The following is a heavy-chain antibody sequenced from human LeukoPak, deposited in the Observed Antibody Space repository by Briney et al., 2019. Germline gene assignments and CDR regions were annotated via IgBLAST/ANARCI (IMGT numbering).Heavy chain of an antibody. CDR3: ARSLTTLTCEGY. CDR1: GFTFSSYM. CDR2: INSGSTYT. V-gene: IGHV3-21*01. D-gene: IGHD1-1*01. J-gene: IGHJ4*02. Sequence: GGSLRLSCAASGFTFSSYMMNWVRQAPGKGLEWVSSINSGSTYTYYTESVKGRFTVSRDNAKNSLFLQMNSLRAEDTAIYYCARSLTTLTCEGYWGQGTLVTVSS.